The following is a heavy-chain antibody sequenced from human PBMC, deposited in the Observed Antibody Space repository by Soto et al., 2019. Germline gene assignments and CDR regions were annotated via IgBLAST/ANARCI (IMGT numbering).Heavy chain of an antibody. V-gene: IGHV4-34*01. D-gene: IGHD5-12*01. Sequence: SVTLPLPCAVYGGSLSGYYWSWIRQPPGKGLGWIGEINHSGSTNYNPSLKSRVTISVDTSKNQFSLKLSSVTAADAAVYYCARVAVDIVATDTGPFDYWGHGTLVTVSS. CDR3: ARVAVDIVATDTGPFDY. CDR2: INHSGST. J-gene: IGHJ5*01. CDR1: GGSLSGYY.